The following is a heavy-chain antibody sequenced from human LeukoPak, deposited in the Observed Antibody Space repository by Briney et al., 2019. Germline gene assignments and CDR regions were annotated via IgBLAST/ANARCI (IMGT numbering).Heavy chain of an antibody. V-gene: IGHV3-53*01. Sequence: PGGSLRLSCAASGFTFKNYAMTWVRQAPGKGLEWVSVIYSGGSTYYADSVKGRFTISRDNSKNTLYLQMNSLRAEDTAVYYCARGEDSIAAAGIGVGDYWGQGTLVTVSS. D-gene: IGHD6-13*01. CDR3: ARGEDSIAAAGIGVGDY. J-gene: IGHJ4*02. CDR2: IYSGGST. CDR1: GFTFKNYA.